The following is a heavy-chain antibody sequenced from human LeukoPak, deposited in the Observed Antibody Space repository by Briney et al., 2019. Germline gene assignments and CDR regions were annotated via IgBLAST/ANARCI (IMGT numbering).Heavy chain of an antibody. Sequence: GGSLRLSCAASGFTFSSYWMSWVRQAPGKGLEWLANIKQDGTEKNYLNSVKGRFTISRDNSKNTLYLQMNSLRAEDTAVYYCARVRWNDAFDIWGQGTMVTVSS. J-gene: IGHJ3*02. V-gene: IGHV3-7*01. CDR1: GFTFSSYW. CDR2: IKQDGTEK. D-gene: IGHD4-23*01. CDR3: ARVRWNDAFDI.